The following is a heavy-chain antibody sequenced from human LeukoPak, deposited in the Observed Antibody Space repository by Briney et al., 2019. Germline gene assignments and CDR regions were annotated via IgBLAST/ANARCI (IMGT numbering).Heavy chain of an antibody. CDR3: ARLMFDP. CDR1: GGSFSGYY. V-gene: IGHV4-34*01. J-gene: IGHJ5*02. CDR2: INHSGST. Sequence: SETLSLTCAVYGGSFSGYYWSWIRQPPGKGLEWIGEINHSGSTNYNPSLKSRVTISVDTSKNQFSLKLSSVTAADTAVYYCARLMFDPWGQGTLVTVSS.